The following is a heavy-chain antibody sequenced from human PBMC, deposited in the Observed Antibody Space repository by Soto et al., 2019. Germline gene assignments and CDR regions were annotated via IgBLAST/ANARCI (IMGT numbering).Heavy chain of an antibody. CDR1: GYTFTGYY. CDR3: ARGYSSSHKPVKWFDP. CDR2: INPNSGGT. Sequence: ASVKVSCKASGYTFTGYYMHWVRQAPGQGLEWMGWINPNSGGTNYAQKFQGRVTMTRDTSISTAYMELSRLRSDDTAVYYCARGYSSSHKPVKWFDPWGQRTLVTFSS. D-gene: IGHD6-6*01. J-gene: IGHJ5*02. V-gene: IGHV1-2*02.